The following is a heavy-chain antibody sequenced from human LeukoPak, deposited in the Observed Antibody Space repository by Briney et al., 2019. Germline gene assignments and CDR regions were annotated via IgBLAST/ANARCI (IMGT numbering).Heavy chain of an antibody. D-gene: IGHD3-10*01. CDR3: AKDTIKSALLGFGEPMGYFDY. CDR2: ISGSGGST. Sequence: PTGGSLRLSCAASGFTFSSYAMSWVRQAPGKGLEWVSAISGSGGSTYYADSVKGRFTISRDNSKNTLYLQMNSLRAEDTAVYYCAKDTIKSALLGFGEPMGYFDYWGQGTLVTVSS. V-gene: IGHV3-23*01. CDR1: GFTFSSYA. J-gene: IGHJ4*02.